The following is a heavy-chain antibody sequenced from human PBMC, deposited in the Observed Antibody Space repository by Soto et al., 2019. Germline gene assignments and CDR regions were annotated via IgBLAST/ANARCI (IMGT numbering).Heavy chain of an antibody. J-gene: IGHJ4*02. CDR1: GFTFSNYA. V-gene: IGHV3-23*01. Sequence: GGSLRHSCAASGFTFSNYAMTWVRQAPGKGLEWVSAISDSGDITYYADSVKGRFTISRDNSKNTLFLQMNSLRAEDTAVYYCAKEPFDYWGQGTLVTVSS. CDR2: ISDSGDIT. CDR3: AKEPFDY.